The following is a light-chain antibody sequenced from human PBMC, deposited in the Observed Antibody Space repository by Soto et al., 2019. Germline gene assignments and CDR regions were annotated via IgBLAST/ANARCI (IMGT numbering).Light chain of an antibody. CDR2: EAS. CDR3: QQYNAYSWT. V-gene: IGKV1-5*03. J-gene: IGKJ1*01. CDR1: QSISSW. Sequence: DIQMTQSPSTLSASVGDRVTITCRASQSISSWLAWYQQKPGKAPKLLIYEASTLEGGVPSRFGGSGSGTDFTLTISSLQPEDFATYYCQQYNAYSWTFGQGTKVDIK.